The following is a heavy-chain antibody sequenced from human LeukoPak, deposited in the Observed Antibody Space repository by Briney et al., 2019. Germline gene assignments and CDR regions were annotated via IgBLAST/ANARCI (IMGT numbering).Heavy chain of an antibody. V-gene: IGHV3-23*01. D-gene: IGHD2-8*01. CDR1: GFPFSDFS. CDR2: TNSGGTST. CDR3: AKQSYARSLGE. Sequence: QSGGSLRLSCATSGFPFSDFSMSWVRQAPGKGLGWISTTNSGGTSTYYAESVKGRFTISRDNSKNTLYLQMSSLRVEDTAVYYCAKQSYARSLGEGGPGTLVSVSS. J-gene: IGHJ4*02.